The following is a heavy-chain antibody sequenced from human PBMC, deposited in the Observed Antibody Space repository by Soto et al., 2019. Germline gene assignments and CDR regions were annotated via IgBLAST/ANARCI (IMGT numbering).Heavy chain of an antibody. CDR2: MNPNSGNT. CDR1: GYKFNTFD. J-gene: IGHJ4*02. Sequence: ASVKFSCKASGYKFNTFDIYWVRQATGHGLEWMGWMNPNSGNTGYAQELRGGVTMTRNTSNTTAYMELTSLTSDDTGVYYCAGGNFRYWGQGTLVTVSS. V-gene: IGHV1-8*02. CDR3: AGGNFRY.